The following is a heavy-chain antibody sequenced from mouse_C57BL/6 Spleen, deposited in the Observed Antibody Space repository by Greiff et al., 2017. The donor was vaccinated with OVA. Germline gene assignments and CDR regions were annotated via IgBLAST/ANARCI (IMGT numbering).Heavy chain of an antibody. D-gene: IGHD2-2*01. CDR1: GYTFTSYT. CDR3: AYGYDVAWYFDV. CDR2: INPSSGYT. V-gene: IGHV1-4*01. Sequence: QVQLQQSGAELARPGASVKMSCKASGYTFTSYTMHWVKQRPGQGLEWIGYINPSSGYTKYNQKFKDKATLTADKSSSTAYMQLSSLTSEDSAVYYCAYGYDVAWYFDVWGTGTTVTVSS. J-gene: IGHJ1*03.